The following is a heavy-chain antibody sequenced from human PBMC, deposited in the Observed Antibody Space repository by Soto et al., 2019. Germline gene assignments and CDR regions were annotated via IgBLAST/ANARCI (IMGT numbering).Heavy chain of an antibody. Sequence: PGGALRLSCAASGVTLSSYAMHWVRQAPGKGLEWVAVISYDGSNKYYADSVKGRFTISRDNSKNTLYLPMNRLRAEAPAVYYCARDPEPYSSSWYYFDYWGQGTLVTVSS. J-gene: IGHJ4*02. CDR2: ISYDGSNK. CDR3: ARDPEPYSSSWYYFDY. V-gene: IGHV3-30-3*01. D-gene: IGHD6-13*01. CDR1: GVTLSSYA.